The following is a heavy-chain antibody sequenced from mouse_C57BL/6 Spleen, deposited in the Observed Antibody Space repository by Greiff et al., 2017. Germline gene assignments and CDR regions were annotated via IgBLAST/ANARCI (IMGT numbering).Heavy chain of an antibody. Sequence: EVHLVESGEGLVKPGGSLKLSCAASGFTFSSYAMSWVRQTPEKRLEWVAYISSGGDYIYYADTVKGRFTISRDNARNTLYLQMSSLKSEDTAMYYCTRDGNGEESAMDYWGQGTSVTVSS. J-gene: IGHJ4*01. CDR3: TRDGNGEESAMDY. V-gene: IGHV5-9-1*02. CDR1: GFTFSSYA. CDR2: ISSGGDYI. D-gene: IGHD2-1*01.